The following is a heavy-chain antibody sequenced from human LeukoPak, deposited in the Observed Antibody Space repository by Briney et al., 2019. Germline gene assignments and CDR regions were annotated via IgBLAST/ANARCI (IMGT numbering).Heavy chain of an antibody. J-gene: IGHJ4*02. CDR1: GGSISNYY. D-gene: IGHD2-15*01. CDR3: ARHPFATPFDY. CDR2: MYHTGHT. V-gene: IGHV4-59*08. Sequence: SETLSLTCNVSGGSISNYYWSWIRQRPGKGLEWIGYMYHTGHTMYNSSLKSRVTMSLDTSKNHFSLRLSSVTAADTAVYYCARHPFATPFDYWGPGTLVTVSS.